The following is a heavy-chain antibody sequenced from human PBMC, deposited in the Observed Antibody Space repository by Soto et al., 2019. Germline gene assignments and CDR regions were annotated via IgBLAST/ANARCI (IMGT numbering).Heavy chain of an antibody. CDR2: VYYTGSS. D-gene: IGHD1-7*01. CDR1: GGPISNYY. Sequence: PSPTVSLTCTVSGGPISNYYFTWIRQPPRKGLEWIAYVYYTGSSNNHPSLKAIVTISIDTSKKQFSLKLSAVTAAGTAVYYCARRTGTPNWLDPWGQGTLVTVS. V-gene: IGHV4-59*13. CDR3: ARRTGTPNWLDP. J-gene: IGHJ5*02.